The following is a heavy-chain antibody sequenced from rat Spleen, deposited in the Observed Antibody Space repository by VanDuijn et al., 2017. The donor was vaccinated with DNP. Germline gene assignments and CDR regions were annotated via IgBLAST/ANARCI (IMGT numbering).Heavy chain of an antibody. Sequence: EVKLQESGPGLVKHSQSLSLTCSVTGYSITSNYWAWIRKFPGNKMEWMGYISYSGSTSYNPSLKSRISITRDTSKNQFFMQLNSVTTEDTATYYCARWLPGYKYYFDYWGQGVMVTVSS. D-gene: IGHD1-4*01. J-gene: IGHJ2*01. CDR1: GYSITSNY. CDR3: ARWLPGYKYYFDY. V-gene: IGHV3-1*01. CDR2: ISYSGST.